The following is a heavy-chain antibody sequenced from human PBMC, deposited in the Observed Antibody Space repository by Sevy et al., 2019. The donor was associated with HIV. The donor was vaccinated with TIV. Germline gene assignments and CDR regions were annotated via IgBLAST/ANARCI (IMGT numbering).Heavy chain of an antibody. CDR2: ISFDGRNT. J-gene: IGHJ4*02. V-gene: IGHV3-30*18. CDR1: GFTFRSYG. D-gene: IGHD3-9*01. Sequence: GGSLRLSCAGSGFTFRSYGIHWVRHSPGKGLEWVAFISFDGRNTYSADSVKGRFTVSRDNSNNAVYLQMNNLRTEDTAMYCCAKDILGDNSPWFFFDYWGQGTQVTVSS. CDR3: AKDILGDNSPWFFFDY.